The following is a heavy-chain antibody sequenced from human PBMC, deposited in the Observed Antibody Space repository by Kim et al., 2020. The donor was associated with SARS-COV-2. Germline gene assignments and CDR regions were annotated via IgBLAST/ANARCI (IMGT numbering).Heavy chain of an antibody. CDR3: ARGSPNELLWFGESPRERGYFDY. J-gene: IGHJ4*02. V-gene: IGHV3-21*01. Sequence: GGSLRLSCAASGFTFSSYSMNWVRQAPGKGLEWVSSISSSSSYIYYADSVKGRFTISRDNAKNSLYLQMNSLRAEDTAVYYCARGSPNELLWFGESPRERGYFDYWGQGTLVTVSS. CDR1: GFTFSSYS. CDR2: ISSSSSYI. D-gene: IGHD3-10*01.